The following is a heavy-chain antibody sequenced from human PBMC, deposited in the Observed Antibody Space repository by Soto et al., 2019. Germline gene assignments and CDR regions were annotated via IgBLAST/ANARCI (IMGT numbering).Heavy chain of an antibody. Sequence: GGSMRLSCAASGFTFTNYAMNWVRQAPGKGLEWVSVISGSGESTYYADSVKGRFTISRDNSKNTLYLQMNSLRAEDTAVYFCAKDFGDIVVVVLAPYGMDVWGQGTTVTVSS. V-gene: IGHV3-23*01. J-gene: IGHJ6*02. CDR2: ISGSGEST. CDR1: GFTFTNYA. D-gene: IGHD2-15*01. CDR3: AKDFGDIVVVVLAPYGMDV.